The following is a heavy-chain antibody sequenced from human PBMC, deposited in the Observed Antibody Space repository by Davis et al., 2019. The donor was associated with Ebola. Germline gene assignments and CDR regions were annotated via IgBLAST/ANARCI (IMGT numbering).Heavy chain of an antibody. V-gene: IGHV3-7*01. CDR3: ARDFRYGEEGDY. Sequence: GGSLRLSCAASGFTFSNYAMSWVRQAPGKGLEWVANIKQDGSEKYYVDSVKGRFTISRDNAKNSLYLQMNSLRAEDTAVYYCARDFRYGEEGDYWGQGTLVTVSS. D-gene: IGHD4-17*01. CDR1: GFTFSNYA. J-gene: IGHJ4*02. CDR2: IKQDGSEK.